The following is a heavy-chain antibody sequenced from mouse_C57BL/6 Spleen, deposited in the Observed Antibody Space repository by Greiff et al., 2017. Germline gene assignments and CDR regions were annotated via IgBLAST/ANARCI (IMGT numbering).Heavy chain of an antibody. CDR2: IYPRSGNT. D-gene: IGHD1-1*02. CDR3: ARWVAGFDY. J-gene: IGHJ2*01. V-gene: IGHV1-81*01. Sequence: QVQLKESGAELARPGASVKLSCKASGYTFTSYGISWVKQRTGPGLEWIGEIYPRSGNTYYNEKFKGKATLTADKSSSTAYMELRSLTSADSAVYICARWVAGFDYWGQGTTLTVSS. CDR1: GYTFTSYG.